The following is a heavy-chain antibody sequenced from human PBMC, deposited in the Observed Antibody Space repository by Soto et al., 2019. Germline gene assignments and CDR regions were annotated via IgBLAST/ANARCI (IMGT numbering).Heavy chain of an antibody. CDR3: ARAGLYDSSGYYADY. CDR1: GFTFSSYG. Sequence: QVQLVESGGGVVQPGRSLRLSCAASGFTFSSYGIHWIRQAPGKGLEWVTLIWFDGSNKYYADSVKGRFTISRDNSKNTLYLQMNSLRAEDTAVYYCARAGLYDSSGYYADYWGQGTLVTVSS. V-gene: IGHV3-33*01. CDR2: IWFDGSNK. J-gene: IGHJ4*02. D-gene: IGHD3-22*01.